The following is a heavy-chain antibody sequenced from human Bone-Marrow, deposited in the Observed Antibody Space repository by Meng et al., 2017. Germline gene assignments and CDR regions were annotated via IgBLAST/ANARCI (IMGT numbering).Heavy chain of an antibody. V-gene: IGHV4-39*07. Sequence: GSLRLSCTVSGGSVSTSSHYWGWIRQPPGKGLEWIGTIYYSGHTYYNPSLKSRTTVSVDTSKNQFSLKLNSVTAADTAVYYCARDIGSSKNYWGQGTLVTVSS. D-gene: IGHD6-13*01. J-gene: IGHJ4*02. CDR2: IYYSGHT. CDR1: GGSVSTSSHY. CDR3: ARDIGSSKNY.